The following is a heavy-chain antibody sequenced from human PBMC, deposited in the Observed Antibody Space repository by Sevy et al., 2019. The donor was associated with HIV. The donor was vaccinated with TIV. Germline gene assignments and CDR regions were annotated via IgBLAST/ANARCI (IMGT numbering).Heavy chain of an antibody. Sequence: SETLSLTCTVSGYSISSGYWWDWFRRPPGKGRQWIGAIYYRGDTQYNPSLKSRVTVSLDTSKNQISLNLASMTAADKAVYYCESHDWGGEDYWGQGALVTVSS. J-gene: IGHJ4*02. CDR1: GYSISSGYW. CDR2: IYYRGDT. D-gene: IGHD7-27*01. CDR3: ESHDWGGEDY. V-gene: IGHV4-38-2*02.